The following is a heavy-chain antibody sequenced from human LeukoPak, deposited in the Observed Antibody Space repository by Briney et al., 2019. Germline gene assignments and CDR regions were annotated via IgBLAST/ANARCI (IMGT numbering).Heavy chain of an antibody. D-gene: IGHD4-17*01. CDR1: GGSISSTNW. J-gene: IGHJ6*02. CDR2: IYYSGST. CDR3: ARYGDYDSYYYGMDV. Sequence: SETLSLTCGVSGGSISSTNWWSWVRQPPGQGLEWIGYIYYSGSTYYNPSLKSRVTISVDTSKNQFSLKLSSVTAADTAVYYCARYGDYDSYYYGMDVWGQGTTVTVSS. V-gene: IGHV4-4*02.